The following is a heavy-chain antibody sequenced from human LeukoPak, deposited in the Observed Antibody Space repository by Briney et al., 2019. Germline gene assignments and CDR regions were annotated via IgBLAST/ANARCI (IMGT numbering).Heavy chain of an antibody. V-gene: IGHV1-2*02. CDR3: AISPIPTFGGYFGH. Sequence: GASVKVSCKTSGYTISGNYLHWVRQAPGQGLEWMGWIDPNSGGTNYAQSLQGRVTMTRDTSINTCYMELSGLRSDDTSVYYCAISPIPTFGGYFGHWGQGALVTVSS. CDR2: IDPNSGGT. D-gene: IGHD3-16*01. J-gene: IGHJ4*02. CDR1: GYTISGNY.